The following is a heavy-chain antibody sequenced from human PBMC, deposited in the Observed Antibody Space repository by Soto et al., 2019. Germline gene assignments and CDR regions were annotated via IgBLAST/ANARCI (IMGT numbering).Heavy chain of an antibody. CDR3: VFGDFNTTSCSYYFYGLDV. J-gene: IGHJ6*02. CDR2: ILPIFGSP. D-gene: IGHD2-2*01. V-gene: IGHV1-69*01. CDR1: GGMFRRYA. Sequence: QVQLVQSGAEVKKPGSSVKVSCKASGGMFRRYAISWVRQAPGQGLEWMGGILPIFGSPSHAQKFQGRVTVTADESTSTAYLELTSLTSEDTAIYYCVFGDFNTTSCSYYFYGLDVWGQGSPVTVSS.